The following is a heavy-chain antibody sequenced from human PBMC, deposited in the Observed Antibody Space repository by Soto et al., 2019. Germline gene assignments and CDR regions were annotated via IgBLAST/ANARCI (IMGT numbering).Heavy chain of an antibody. D-gene: IGHD2-2*01. V-gene: IGHV1-69*01. J-gene: IGHJ6*02. CDR1: GGTFSSYA. CDR2: IIPIFGTA. Sequence: QVQLVQSGAEVKKPGSSVKVSCKAPGGTFSSYAISWVRQAQGQGLEGRGGIIPIFGTANYAQKFQGRVTITADESTSTGYMELSSLRSEDTAVYYCARSQGGSTSLDIYYYYYYGMDVWGQGTTVTVSS. CDR3: ARSQGGSTSLDIYYYYYYGMDV.